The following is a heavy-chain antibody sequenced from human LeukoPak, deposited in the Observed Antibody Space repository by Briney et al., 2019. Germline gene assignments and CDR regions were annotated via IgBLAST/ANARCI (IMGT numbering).Heavy chain of an antibody. V-gene: IGHV3-11*01. Sequence: GGSLRLSCAASGFTFSDYYMSWIRQAPGKGLEWVSYISSSGSIIHYADSVKGRFTISRDNAKNSLYLQMNSLRAEDTAVYYCARMGASGRAPVDYWGQGTLVTVSS. D-gene: IGHD3-10*01. CDR3: ARMGASGRAPVDY. J-gene: IGHJ4*02. CDR1: GFTFSDYY. CDR2: ISSSGSII.